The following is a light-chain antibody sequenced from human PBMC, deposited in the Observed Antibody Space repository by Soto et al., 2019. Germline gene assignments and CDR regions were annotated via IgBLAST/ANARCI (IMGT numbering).Light chain of an antibody. CDR1: QSVSTW. Sequence: DIQMTQSPSTLSASVGDRVTITCRASQSVSTWLAWYQQKPGKAPTLLIYAASNLQSGVPSRFRGSRSGTEFTLTVSSLQPEDFATYYCLQYNDYWTFGQGTKVDIK. CDR2: AAS. CDR3: LQYNDYWT. V-gene: IGKV1-5*01. J-gene: IGKJ1*01.